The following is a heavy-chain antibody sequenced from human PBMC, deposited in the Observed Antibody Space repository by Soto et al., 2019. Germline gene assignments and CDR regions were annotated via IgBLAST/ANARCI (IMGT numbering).Heavy chain of an antibody. Sequence: EVQLVESGGGLVQPGRSLRLSCAASGFTFDDYVMHWVRKAPGKGLEWVSGISWNSGSIGYADSVKGRFTISRDNAKNSLYLQMNSLRAEDAALYYCAKGDYDILTVYFDHWGQPTLLTVSS. V-gene: IGHV3-9*01. CDR1: GFTFDDYV. J-gene: IGHJ4*02. CDR3: AKGDYDILTVYFDH. CDR2: ISWNSGSI. D-gene: IGHD3-9*01.